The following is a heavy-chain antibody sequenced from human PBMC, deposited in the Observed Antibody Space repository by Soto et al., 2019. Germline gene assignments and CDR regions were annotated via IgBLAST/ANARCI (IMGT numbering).Heavy chain of an antibody. J-gene: IGHJ6*02. D-gene: IGHD6-13*01. CDR3: ARDRYSSSWFSSCIDV. Sequence: GGSLRLSCAASGFTFSNYAMHWVRQAPGKGLEWVAVISYDGTNKYYADSVKGRFTISRDNPKNTLYLQMNSLRAEDTAVYYCARDRYSSSWFSSCIDVWGQGTTVTVSS. V-gene: IGHV3-30-3*01. CDR2: ISYDGTNK. CDR1: GFTFSNYA.